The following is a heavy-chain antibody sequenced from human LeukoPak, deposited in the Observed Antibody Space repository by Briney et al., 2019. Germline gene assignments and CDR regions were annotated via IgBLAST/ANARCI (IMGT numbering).Heavy chain of an antibody. D-gene: IGHD3/OR15-3a*01. Sequence: GASVKVSCKASGYTFTTYSMHWVRQAPGQGLEWMAIINLSGGSTDYTQKCQGRVTMTRDTSTSTVYMELSSLRSDDTAVYYCARDVPVDGYFDYWGQGTLVTVSS. CDR3: ARDVPVDGYFDY. CDR1: GYTFTTYS. J-gene: IGHJ4*02. CDR2: INLSGGST. V-gene: IGHV1-46*01.